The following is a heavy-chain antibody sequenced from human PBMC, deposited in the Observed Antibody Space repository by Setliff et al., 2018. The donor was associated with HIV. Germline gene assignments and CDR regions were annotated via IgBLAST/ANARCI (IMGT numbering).Heavy chain of an antibody. CDR1: GFIFSDYG. CDR2: IKYDGIKQ. V-gene: IGHV3-30*02. D-gene: IGHD3-22*01. Sequence: GGSLRLSCTASGFIFSDYGMHWVRQTPGKGPEWVAFIKYDGIKQDYADSVKGRFTISRDNSKNTLYLQMSSLRAEDTAVYYCAKDRCYDSSGSPFDYWGQGTLVTVSS. CDR3: AKDRCYDSSGSPFDY. J-gene: IGHJ4*02.